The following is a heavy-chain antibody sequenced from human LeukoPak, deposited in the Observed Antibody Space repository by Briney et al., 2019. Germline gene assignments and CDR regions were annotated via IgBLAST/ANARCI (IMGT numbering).Heavy chain of an antibody. Sequence: GRSLRLSCAASGFTFSSYAMHWVRQAPGKGLEWVAVIPYDGSNKYYADSVKGRFTISRDNSKNTLYLQMNSLRAEDTAVYYCARVYGDVDYWGQGTLVTVSS. CDR1: GFTFSSYA. V-gene: IGHV3-30*04. J-gene: IGHJ4*02. D-gene: IGHD4-17*01. CDR2: IPYDGSNK. CDR3: ARVYGDVDY.